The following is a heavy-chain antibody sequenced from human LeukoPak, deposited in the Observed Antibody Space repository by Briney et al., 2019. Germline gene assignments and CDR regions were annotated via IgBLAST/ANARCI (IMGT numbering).Heavy chain of an antibody. Sequence: ASVKVSCKASGYTFTSYGISWARQAPGQGLEWMGWISAYNGNTNYAQKLQGRVTMTTDTSTSTAYMELRSLRSDDTAVYYCARDRPKVVVVTAMGYWGQGTLVTVSS. D-gene: IGHD2-21*02. CDR1: GYTFTSYG. CDR3: ARDRPKVVVVTAMGY. V-gene: IGHV1-18*01. J-gene: IGHJ4*02. CDR2: ISAYNGNT.